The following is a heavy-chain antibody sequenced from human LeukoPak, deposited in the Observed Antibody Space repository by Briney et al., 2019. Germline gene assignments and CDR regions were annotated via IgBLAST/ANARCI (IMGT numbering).Heavy chain of an antibody. CDR3: ARERYCSSTSCYRGGVYFDY. V-gene: IGHV3-33*01. Sequence: GRSLRLSCAASGSTLSSYGMHWVRQAPGKGLEWVAVIWYDGSNKYYADSVKGRFTISRDNSKNTLYLQMNSLRAEDTAVYYCARERYCSSTSCYRGGVYFDYWGQGTLVTVSS. CDR2: IWYDGSNK. J-gene: IGHJ4*02. CDR1: GSTLSSYG. D-gene: IGHD2-2*02.